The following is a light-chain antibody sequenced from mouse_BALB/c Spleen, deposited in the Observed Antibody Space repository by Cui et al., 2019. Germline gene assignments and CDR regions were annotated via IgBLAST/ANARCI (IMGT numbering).Light chain of an antibody. Sequence: VLTQSPATLSVPPCDSFSLSCRASQSLRPHLHWYQQKSHESPRLLIKYAAQSISGSPSRFSGSGSGTDVTLSINSGETEDVGMYFCQQSNSGSICTFGSGTKLEIK. CDR3: QQSNSGSICT. CDR2: YAA. J-gene: IGKJ4*01. V-gene: IGKV5-43*01. CDR1: QSLRPH.